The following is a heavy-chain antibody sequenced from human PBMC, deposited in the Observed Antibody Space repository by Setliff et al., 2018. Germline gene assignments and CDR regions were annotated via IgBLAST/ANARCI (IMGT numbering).Heavy chain of an antibody. CDR1: GFTFISYR. CDR2: ISGSGTYI. V-gene: IGHV3-21*01. J-gene: IGHJ4*02. CDR3: ARYSVYASGWYLDY. Sequence: GGSLRLSCAASGFTFISYRMNWVRQAPGKGLEWVSSISGSGTYIHYADSVKGRFTISRDNAKKSLFLQMDSLRAEDTAVYYCARYSVYASGWYLDYWGQGTLVTVSS. D-gene: IGHD6-19*01.